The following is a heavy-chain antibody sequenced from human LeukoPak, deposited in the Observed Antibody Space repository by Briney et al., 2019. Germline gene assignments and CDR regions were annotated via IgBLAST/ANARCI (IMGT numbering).Heavy chain of an antibody. Sequence: VGSLRLSCAASGFTFSSYWMSWVRQAPGKGGEWVANIKEDGSEKYYVDYVKGRFTISRDNAKNSLYLQMNSLRAEDTAVYYCARFQWLLDYWGQGTLVTVSS. CDR1: GFTFSSYW. CDR3: ARFQWLLDY. D-gene: IGHD3-22*01. CDR2: IKEDGSEK. V-gene: IGHV3-7*01. J-gene: IGHJ4*02.